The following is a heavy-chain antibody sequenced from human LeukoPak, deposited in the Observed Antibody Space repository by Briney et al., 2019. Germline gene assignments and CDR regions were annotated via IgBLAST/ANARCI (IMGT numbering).Heavy chain of an antibody. Sequence: PSETLSLTCAVYGGSFSGYYWSWIRQPPGKGLEWIGEINHSGSTNYNPSLKSRVTISVDTSKNQFSLKLSSVTAADTAVYYCARTSYYYGSGGGIDYWGQGTLVTVSS. V-gene: IGHV4-34*01. J-gene: IGHJ4*02. CDR3: ARTSYYYGSGGGIDY. D-gene: IGHD3-10*01. CDR2: INHSGST. CDR1: GGSFSGYY.